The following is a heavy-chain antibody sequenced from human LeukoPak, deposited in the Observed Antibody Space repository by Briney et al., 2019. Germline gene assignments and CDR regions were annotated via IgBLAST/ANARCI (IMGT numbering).Heavy chain of an antibody. J-gene: IGHJ4*02. Sequence: GGSLRLSCAASGFTFSDYYMSWIRQAPGKGLEWVSYISSSGSTIYYADSVKGRFTISRDNAKNSLYLQMNSLRAEDTAVYYCARVHYYGSGSYYHGYWGQGTLVTVSS. D-gene: IGHD3-10*01. CDR2: ISSSGSTI. CDR3: ARVHYYGSGSYYHGY. V-gene: IGHV3-11*01. CDR1: GFTFSDYY.